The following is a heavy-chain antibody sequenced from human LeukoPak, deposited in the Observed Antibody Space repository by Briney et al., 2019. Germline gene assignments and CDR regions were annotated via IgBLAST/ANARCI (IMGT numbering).Heavy chain of an antibody. J-gene: IGHJ4*02. CDR3: ARDLSLGRHDDGEPFDY. Sequence: ASVKVSCKTSGYTFTNHGISWVRQAPGQGLEWMGWISGYNGSTNYVQKFRGRVTMTTDTSTSTAYMELRSLSSDDTAVYYCARDLSLGRHDDGEPFDYWGQGTLVTVSS. D-gene: IGHD4-17*01. CDR2: ISGYNGST. V-gene: IGHV1-18*01. CDR1: GYTFTNHG.